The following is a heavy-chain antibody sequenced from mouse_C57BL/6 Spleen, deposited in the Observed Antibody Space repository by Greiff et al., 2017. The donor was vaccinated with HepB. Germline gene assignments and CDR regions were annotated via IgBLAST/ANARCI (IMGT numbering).Heavy chain of an antibody. J-gene: IGHJ3*01. V-gene: IGHV5-4*01. CDR2: ISDGGSYT. CDR3: ARERAYDGYYLAWFAY. Sequence: EVKLVESGGGLVKPGGSLKLSCAASGFTFSSYAMSWVRQTPEKRLEWVATISDGGSYTYYPDNVKGRFTISRDNAKNNLYLQMSHLKSEDTAMYYCARERAYDGYYLAWFAYWGQGTLVTVSA. D-gene: IGHD2-3*01. CDR1: GFTFSSYA.